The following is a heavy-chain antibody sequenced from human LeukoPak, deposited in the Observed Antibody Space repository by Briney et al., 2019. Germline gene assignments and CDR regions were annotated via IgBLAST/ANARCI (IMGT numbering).Heavy chain of an antibody. CDR3: ARHVRVIAAYDY. CDR1: GYTFTSYD. V-gene: IGHV1-8*01. J-gene: IGHJ4*02. CDR2: MSPNSGNT. D-gene: IGHD6-13*01. Sequence: ASVKVSCKASGYTFTSYDINWVRQATGQGLEWMGWMSPNSGNTGYAQKFQGRVTMTRNTSISTAYMELSSLRSEDTAVYYCARHVRVIAAYDYWGQGTLVTVSS.